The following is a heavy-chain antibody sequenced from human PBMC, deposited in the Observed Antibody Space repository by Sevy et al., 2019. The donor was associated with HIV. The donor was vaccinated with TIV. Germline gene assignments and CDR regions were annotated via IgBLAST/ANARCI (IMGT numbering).Heavy chain of an antibody. Sequence: SETLSLTCTVSGGSISSSSYYWGWIRQPPGKGLEWIGSIYYSGSTYYNPSLKSRVTISVDTSKNQFSLKLSSVTAADTAVYYCARTPDCGGDCYQPELYYMDVWGKGTTVTVSS. CDR2: IYYSGST. CDR3: ARTPDCGGDCYQPELYYMDV. J-gene: IGHJ6*03. V-gene: IGHV4-39*01. CDR1: GGSISSSSYY. D-gene: IGHD2-21*01.